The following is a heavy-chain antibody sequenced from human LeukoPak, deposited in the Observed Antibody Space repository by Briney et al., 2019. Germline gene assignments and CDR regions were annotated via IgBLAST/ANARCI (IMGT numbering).Heavy chain of an antibody. CDR3: ARDQGVLLWFGELYY. CDR2: ISSNGGST. D-gene: IGHD3-10*01. CDR1: GFTFSSYA. V-gene: IGHV3-64*01. J-gene: IGHJ4*02. Sequence: GGSLRLSCAASGFTFSSYAMHWVRQAPGKGLEYVSAISSNGGSTYYANSVKGRFTISRDNSKNTLYLQMSSLRAEDMAVYYCARDQGVLLWFGELYYWGQGTLVTVSS.